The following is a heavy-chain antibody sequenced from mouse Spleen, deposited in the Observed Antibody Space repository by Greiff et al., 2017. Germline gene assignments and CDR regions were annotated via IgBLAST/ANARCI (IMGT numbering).Heavy chain of an antibody. D-gene: IGHD1-1*01. CDR3: ARDGSSYLYAMDY. J-gene: IGHJ4*01. Sequence: EVQLQQSGPGLVKPSQSLSLTCSVTGYSITSGYYWNWIRQFPGNKLEWMGYISYDGSNNYNPSLKNRISITRDTSKNQFFLKLNSVTTEDTATYYCARDGSSYLYAMDYWGQGTSVTVSS. CDR1: GYSITSGYY. V-gene: IGHV3-6*01. CDR2: ISYDGSN.